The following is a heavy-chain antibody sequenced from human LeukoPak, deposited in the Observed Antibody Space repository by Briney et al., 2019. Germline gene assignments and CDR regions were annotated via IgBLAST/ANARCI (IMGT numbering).Heavy chain of an antibody. D-gene: IGHD3-22*01. CDR1: GGSISSYY. CDR3: ARAWYYDSSGYYFGPNWFDP. V-gene: IGHV4-59*01. Sequence: PSETLSLTCTVSGGSISSYYWSWIRQPPGKGLEWIGYIYYSGRTNYNPSLKSRVTISVDTSTNQFSLKLSSVTAADTAVYYCARAWYYDSSGYYFGPNWFDPWGQGTLVTVSS. J-gene: IGHJ5*02. CDR2: IYYSGRT.